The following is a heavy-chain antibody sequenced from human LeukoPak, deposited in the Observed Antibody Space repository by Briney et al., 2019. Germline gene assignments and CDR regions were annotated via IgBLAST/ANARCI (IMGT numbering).Heavy chain of an antibody. CDR2: ISGSSGGT. V-gene: IGHV3-23*01. CDR3: AKVRYVGTYWDY. CDR1: GFASSSYA. J-gene: IGHJ4*02. D-gene: IGHD3-10*02. Sequence: PGGSLRLSCAASGFASSSYAMSWVRRAPGKGLEWVSTISGSSGGTYYADSVMGRFTISRDNSKNTVYLQMNSLRADDTAVYYCAKVRYVGTYWDYWGQGTLVTVSS.